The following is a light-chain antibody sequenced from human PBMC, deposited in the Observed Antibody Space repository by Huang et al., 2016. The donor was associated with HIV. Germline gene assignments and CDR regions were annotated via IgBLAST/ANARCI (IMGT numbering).Light chain of an antibody. CDR3: MEALQTPYT. CDR1: QSLRHRNGLNY. J-gene: IGKJ2*01. Sequence: DVVMTQSPLSLPVPPGEPASISCRSSQSLRHRNGLNYLDWYLQKPGQSPQLLIHLGSSRASGVPDRFSGGGSGTDFSLKISRVEAEDAGIYYCMEALQTPYTFGQGTKLE. V-gene: IGKV2-28*01. CDR2: LGS.